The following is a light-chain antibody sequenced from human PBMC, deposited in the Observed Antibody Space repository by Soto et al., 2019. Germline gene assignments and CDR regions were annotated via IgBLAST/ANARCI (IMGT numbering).Light chain of an antibody. CDR2: DVI. V-gene: IGLV2-11*01. CDR3: CSYAGSYTHV. Sequence: QSVLTQPRSVSGSPGQSVTISCTGTSSYVGTYTYVSWYQQHPGKAPKLIIYDVIKRPSGFPDRFSGSKSGNTASLTISGLQAEDEADYYCCSYAGSYTHVFGTGTKVTVL. CDR1: SSYVGTYTY. J-gene: IGLJ1*01.